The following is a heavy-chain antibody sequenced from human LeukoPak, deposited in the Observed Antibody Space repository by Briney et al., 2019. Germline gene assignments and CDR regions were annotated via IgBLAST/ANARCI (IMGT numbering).Heavy chain of an antibody. V-gene: IGHV3-30-3*01. J-gene: IGHJ4*02. D-gene: IGHD5-18*01. CDR3: AGDFYSYSYGNYFDY. Sequence: GGSLRLSCAASGFTFSSYAMHWVRQAPGKGLEWVAVISYDGSNKYYADSVKGQFTISRDNSKNTLYLQMNSLRAEDTAVYYCAGDFYSYSYGNYFDYWGQGTLVTVSS. CDR2: ISYDGSNK. CDR1: GFTFSSYA.